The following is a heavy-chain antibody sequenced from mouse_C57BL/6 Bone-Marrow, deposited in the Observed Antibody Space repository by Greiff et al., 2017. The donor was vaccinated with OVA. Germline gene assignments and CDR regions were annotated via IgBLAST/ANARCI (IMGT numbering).Heavy chain of an antibody. CDR3: ARSLGYYAMDD. V-gene: IGHV5-15*01. Sequence: EVKLMESGGGLVQPGGSLKLSCAASGFTFSDYGMAWVRQAPRKGPEWVAFISNLAYSIYYADTVTGRFTISRANAKNTLYLEMSSLRSEDTAMYYCARSLGYYAMDDWGQGTSVTVSS. J-gene: IGHJ4*01. D-gene: IGHD4-1*01. CDR1: GFTFSDYG. CDR2: ISNLAYSI.